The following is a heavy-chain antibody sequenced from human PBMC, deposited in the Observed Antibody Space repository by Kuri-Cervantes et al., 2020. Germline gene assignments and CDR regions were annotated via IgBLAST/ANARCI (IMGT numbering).Heavy chain of an antibody. D-gene: IGHD6-19*01. Sequence: SLKISCAASGFTFDDYAMNWVRQAPGKGLEWVSGISWNSGSIGYADSVKGRFTISRDNAKNSLYLQMNSLRAEDTAVYYCAGDWGSSGWFDHFQHWGQGTLVTVSS. CDR1: GFTFDDYA. V-gene: IGHV3-9*01. J-gene: IGHJ1*01. CDR2: ISWNSGSI. CDR3: AGDWGSSGWFDHFQH.